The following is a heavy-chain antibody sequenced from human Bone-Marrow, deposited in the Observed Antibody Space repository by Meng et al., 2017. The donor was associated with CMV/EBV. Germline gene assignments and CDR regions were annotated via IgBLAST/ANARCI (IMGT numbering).Heavy chain of an antibody. V-gene: IGHV1-18*01. J-gene: IGHJ4*02. CDR2: ISAYNGNT. D-gene: IGHD2-2*01. CDR1: GYTFTSYG. Sequence: ASVKVSCKASGYTFTSYGISWVRQAPGQGLEWMGWISAYNGNTNYAQKLQGRVTMTTDTSTSTAYMELRSLRSDDTAVYYCARDRCSSTSCPHFDYWCQGTLVTVPQ. CDR3: ARDRCSSTSCPHFDY.